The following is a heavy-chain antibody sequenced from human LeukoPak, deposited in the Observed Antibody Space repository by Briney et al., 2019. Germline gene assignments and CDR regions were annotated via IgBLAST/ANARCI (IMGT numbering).Heavy chain of an antibody. CDR3: AKTRGYCSGGSCYEDY. CDR1: GFTFSSYA. V-gene: IGHV3-23*01. CDR2: ISGSGNRT. Sequence: LPGGPLRLSCAAPGFTFSSYAMSWVRQAPGKGLEWVSAISGSGNRTYYADCVKGRFTISRDNSKNTLYLQMNSLRAEDTAVYYCAKTRGYCSGGSCYEDYWGQGTLVTVSS. D-gene: IGHD2-15*01. J-gene: IGHJ4*02.